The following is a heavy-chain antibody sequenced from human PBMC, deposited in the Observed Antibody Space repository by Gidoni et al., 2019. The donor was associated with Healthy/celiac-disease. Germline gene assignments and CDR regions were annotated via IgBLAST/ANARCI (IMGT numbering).Heavy chain of an antibody. D-gene: IGHD2-21*02. Sequence: QVQLVQSGAEVKKPGSSVKVSCKASGGTFSSYAISWVRQAPGQGLEWMGGIFPIFGTANYAQKFQGRITITADKSTSTAYMELSSLRSEDTAVYYCARSIVVVTATPEIYGMDVWGQGTTVTVSS. CDR2: IFPIFGTA. CDR3: ARSIVVVTATPEIYGMDV. CDR1: GGTFSSYA. V-gene: IGHV1-69*06. J-gene: IGHJ6*02.